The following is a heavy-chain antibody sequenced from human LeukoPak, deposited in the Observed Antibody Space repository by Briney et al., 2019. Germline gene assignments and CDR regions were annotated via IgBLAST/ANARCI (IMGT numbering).Heavy chain of an antibody. V-gene: IGHV3-7*01. J-gene: IGHJ4*02. Sequence: PGGSLRLSCGASGFTFDDYWRSWVRQAPGQGLEWGANINQDGSEKYYLDSAKGRFTISRDNARNSLYLQVNSLRAEDTAVYYCARGGTSGYSSTRHFWGGNYYFDYWGQGSLVTVSS. D-gene: IGHD2-2*01. CDR2: INQDGSEK. CDR1: GFTFDDYW. CDR3: ARGGTSGYSSTRHFWGGNYYFDY.